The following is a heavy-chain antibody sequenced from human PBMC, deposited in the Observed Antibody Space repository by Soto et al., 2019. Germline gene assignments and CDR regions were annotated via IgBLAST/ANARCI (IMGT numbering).Heavy chain of an antibody. J-gene: IGHJ6*02. V-gene: IGHV2-70*11. CDR3: ARNYIVLVPAAMQVNYYYGMDV. CDR1: GFSLSTSGMC. D-gene: IGHD2-2*01. CDR2: IDWDDDK. Sequence: SGPTLVNPTQTLTLTCTFSGFSLSTSGMCVSWIRQPPGKALEWLARIDWDDDKYYSTSLKTRLTISKDTSKNQVVLTMTNVDPVDTATYYCARNYIVLVPAAMQVNYYYGMDVWGQGTTVTVSS.